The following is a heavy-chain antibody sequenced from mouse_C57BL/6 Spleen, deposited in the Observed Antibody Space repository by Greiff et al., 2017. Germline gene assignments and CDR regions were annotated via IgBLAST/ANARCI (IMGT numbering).Heavy chain of an antibody. CDR2: IHPNSGST. J-gene: IGHJ3*01. Sequence: QVQLKQPGAELVKPGASVTLSCKASGYTFTSYWMHWVKQRPGQGLEWIGMIHPNSGSTNYNEKFKSKATLTVDKSSSTAYMQLSSLTSEDSAVYYCARGDSSPGFAYWGQGTLVTVSA. CDR3: ARGDSSPGFAY. CDR1: GYTFTSYW. D-gene: IGHD6-1*02. V-gene: IGHV1-64*01.